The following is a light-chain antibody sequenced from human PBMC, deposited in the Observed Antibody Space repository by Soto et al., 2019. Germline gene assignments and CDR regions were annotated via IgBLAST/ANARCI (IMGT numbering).Light chain of an antibody. CDR2: EVS. CDR1: QSLLHITGETF. J-gene: IGKJ5*01. V-gene: IGKV2D-29*02. Sequence: DVVMTQTPLSLSVAPGQPASISCKSSQSLLHITGETFLFWYLQKPGQSPQLLIYEVSTRVSGVPDRFSGSGSGTDFTLEISRVETXXXGIYYCMQSTQLPPTFGQGTRLG. CDR3: MQSTQLPPT.